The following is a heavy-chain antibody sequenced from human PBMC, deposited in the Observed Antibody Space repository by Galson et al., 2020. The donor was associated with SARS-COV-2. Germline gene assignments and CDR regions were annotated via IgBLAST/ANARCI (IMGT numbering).Heavy chain of an antibody. J-gene: IGHJ6*02. CDR2: IRTKPNNYAT. CDR3: TRHGDTYSGMDL. Sequence: QAGGSLRLSCEASQFTFSASAIHWVRQASGRGREWIGRIRTKPNNYATQYAASLKGRVTISRDDSRDTAYLEIHSLKTEDTAVYYCTRHGDTYSGMDLWGRGTTVTVSS. V-gene: IGHV3-73*01. CDR1: QFTFSASA. D-gene: IGHD5-18*01.